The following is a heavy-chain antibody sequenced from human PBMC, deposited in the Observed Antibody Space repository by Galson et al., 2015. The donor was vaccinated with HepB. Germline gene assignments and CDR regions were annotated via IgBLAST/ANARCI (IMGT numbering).Heavy chain of an antibody. D-gene: IGHD4-17*01. V-gene: IGHV1-24*01. J-gene: IGHJ4*02. CDR3: AAGPSVTTANFDY. Sequence: KVSCKVSGFSVTELSMHWVRQAPGQGLEWMGSFDPDEAETIYAQKLQGRVSMTEDTSTDTAYIELSSLTSEDTAVYYCAAGPSVTTANFDYWGQGTLVTVSS. CDR1: GFSVTELS. CDR2: FDPDEAET.